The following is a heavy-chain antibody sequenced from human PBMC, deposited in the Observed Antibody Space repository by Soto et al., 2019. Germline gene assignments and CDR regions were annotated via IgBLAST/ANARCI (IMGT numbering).Heavy chain of an antibody. CDR1: GGSISSSSYY. CDR3: ARILYYYDSSGYWGVFDY. D-gene: IGHD3-22*01. Sequence: PSETLSLTCTVSGGSISSSSYYWGWIRQPPGKGLEWIGSIYYSGSTYYNPSLQSRVTISVDTSKNQFSLKLSSVTAADTAVYYCARILYYYDSSGYWGVFDYWGQGTLVTVS. CDR2: IYYSGST. J-gene: IGHJ4*02. V-gene: IGHV4-39*01.